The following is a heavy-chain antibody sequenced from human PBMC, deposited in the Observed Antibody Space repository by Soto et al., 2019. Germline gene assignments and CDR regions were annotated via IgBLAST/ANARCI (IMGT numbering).Heavy chain of an antibody. V-gene: IGHV4-4*07. CDR3: ARQGSYSAYHFAHGIQLWSFDF. Sequence: SGTLSLTCTVSGGSINTFYWSWGRQPAGKGLEWIGRVFSSGITSFNPSLESRVAMSVDTSKNHFSLNLSSVTAPDMAVYYCARQGSYSAYHFAHGIQLWSFDFWGQGALVTVSS. J-gene: IGHJ4*02. D-gene: IGHD5-12*01. CDR2: VFSSGIT. CDR1: GGSINTFY.